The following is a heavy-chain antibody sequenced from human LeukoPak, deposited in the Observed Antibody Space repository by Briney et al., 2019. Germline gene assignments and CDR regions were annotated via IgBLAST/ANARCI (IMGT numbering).Heavy chain of an antibody. CDR1: GFTFSSYA. D-gene: IGHD6-19*01. CDR3: AKAGYSSGRKYGMDV. V-gene: IGHV3-23*01. J-gene: IGHJ6*02. Sequence: GGSLRLSCAASGFTFSSYAMSWVRQAPGMGLEWVSAISAGGAGTYYADSVKGRFTISRDNSKNTLYVQMNSLRVEDTAVYYCAKAGYSSGRKYGMDVWGQGTTVTVSS. CDR2: ISAGGAGT.